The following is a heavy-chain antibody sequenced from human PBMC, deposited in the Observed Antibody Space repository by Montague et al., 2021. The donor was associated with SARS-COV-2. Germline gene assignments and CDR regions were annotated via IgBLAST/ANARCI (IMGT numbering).Heavy chain of an antibody. D-gene: IGHD2-21*01. V-gene: IGHV4-38-2*02. J-gene: IGHJ4*02. CDR1: GDSITNNYY. Sequence: SETLSLTCTVSGDSITNNYYWGWIRQPPGKGLVWIVTIYHSGTTSYNQSLHSRVTITVDTSNNQSSLKLTSVTAADTAVYYCARRHIVSSNRAFDYWGQGTLVTVSS. CDR2: IYHSGTT. CDR3: ARRHIVSSNRAFDY.